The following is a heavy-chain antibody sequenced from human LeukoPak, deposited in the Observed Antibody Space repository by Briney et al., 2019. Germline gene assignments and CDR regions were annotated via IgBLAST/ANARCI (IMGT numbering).Heavy chain of an antibody. V-gene: IGHV3-7*01. Sequence: GGSLRLSRTGSGFMFSKYWMTWVRQAPGKGLEWVANIKGDGIEEYYVDSVKGRFTISRDNAGNSLFLQANSLRAEDTAMYYCASEINWGSGAFDVWGQGTMVTVS. D-gene: IGHD7-27*01. CDR3: ASEINWGSGAFDV. CDR1: GFMFSKYW. CDR2: IKGDGIEE. J-gene: IGHJ3*01.